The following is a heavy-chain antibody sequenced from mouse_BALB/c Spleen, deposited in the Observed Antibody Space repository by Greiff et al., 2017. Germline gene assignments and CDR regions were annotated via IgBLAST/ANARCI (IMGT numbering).Heavy chain of an antibody. D-gene: IGHD1-1*01. CDR3: ARWDYGSSFAMDY. Sequence: DVKLVESGGGLVQPGGSRKLSCAASGFTFSSFGMHWVRQAPEKGLEWVAYISSGSSTIYYADTVKGRFTISRDNPKNTLFLQMTSLRSEDTAMYYCARWDYGSSFAMDYWGQGTSVTVSS. V-gene: IGHV5-17*02. CDR1: GFTFSSFG. CDR2: ISSGSSTI. J-gene: IGHJ4*01.